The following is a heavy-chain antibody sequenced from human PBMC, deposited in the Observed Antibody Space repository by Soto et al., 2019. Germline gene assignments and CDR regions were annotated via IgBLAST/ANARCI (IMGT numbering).Heavy chain of an antibody. CDR3: ARGQEVGAHFFDS. CDR1: GLTFSGFD. Sequence: GGPLRLSCEASGLTFSGFDMHWVRQPTGKGLEWVSTIGTAGDTYYAVSVKGRFTISRDNAKNSLSLQMNSLRAGDTAVYFCARGQEVGAHFFDSWGQGTQVTVSS. V-gene: IGHV3-13*01. D-gene: IGHD2-15*01. CDR2: IGTAGDT. J-gene: IGHJ4*02.